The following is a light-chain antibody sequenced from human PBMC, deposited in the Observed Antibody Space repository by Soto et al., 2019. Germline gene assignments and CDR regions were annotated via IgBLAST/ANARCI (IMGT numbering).Light chain of an antibody. Sequence: EIVLTQSPRTLSLSPGARVPLSCRASQSVTSSYIAWYQQKSGQAPRLLLYGASSRATGIPDRFRGSGSGTDFTLTISRLEPEDFAVYYCQQYASSPPTFGQGTKVDIK. V-gene: IGKV3-20*01. CDR3: QQYASSPPT. CDR2: GAS. J-gene: IGKJ1*01. CDR1: QSVTSSY.